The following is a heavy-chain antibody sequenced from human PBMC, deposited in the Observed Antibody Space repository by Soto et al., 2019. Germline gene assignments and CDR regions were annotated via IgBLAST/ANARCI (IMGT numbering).Heavy chain of an antibody. CDR2: IVVGSGNT. V-gene: IGHV1-58*01. CDR3: AALMGDIVPIYYYCGMDV. J-gene: IGHJ6*02. Sequence: GAPEKVACKASGSTFTSSAVQWVRQARGQRLEWIGWIVVGSGNTNYAQKFQERVTITRDMSTSTAYMELSSLRSEDTAVYYCAALMGDIVPIYYYCGMDVSCQGPTVTLS. CDR1: GSTFTSSA. D-gene: IGHD5-12*01.